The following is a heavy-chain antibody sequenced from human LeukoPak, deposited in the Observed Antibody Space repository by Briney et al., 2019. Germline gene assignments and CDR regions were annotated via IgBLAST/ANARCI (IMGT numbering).Heavy chain of an antibody. D-gene: IGHD1-26*01. Sequence: SVKVSCKASSYTFTNYAFTWVRQAPGQGLEWMGGIIPIFGTANYAQKFQGRVTITADESTSTAYMELSSLRSEDTAVYYCARGELHSQVPDYWGQGTLVTVSS. CDR1: SYTFTNYA. CDR3: ARGELHSQVPDY. J-gene: IGHJ4*02. CDR2: IIPIFGTA. V-gene: IGHV1-69*13.